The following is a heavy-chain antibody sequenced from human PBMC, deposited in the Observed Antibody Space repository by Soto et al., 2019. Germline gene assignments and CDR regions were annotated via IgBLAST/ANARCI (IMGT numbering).Heavy chain of an antibody. CDR3: ARDRGTLGYCSGGSCYFY. CDR2: IYYSGST. D-gene: IGHD2-15*01. V-gene: IGHV4-30-4*01. CDR1: GGSISSGDYY. Sequence: QVQLQESGPGLVKPSQTLSLTCTVSGGSISSGDYYWSWFRQPPGKGRGWIGYIYYSGSTYYNPSLKSRVTISVDTSKNQFSLKLSSVTAADTAVYYCARDRGTLGYCSGGSCYFYWGQGTLVTVSS. J-gene: IGHJ4*02.